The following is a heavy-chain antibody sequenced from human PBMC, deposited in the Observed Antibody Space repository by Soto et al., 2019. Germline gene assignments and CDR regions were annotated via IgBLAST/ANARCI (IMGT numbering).Heavy chain of an antibody. Sequence: GESLKISCKGSRYRFVSYYIAWVRQMPGKGLEWMGIIYPGDSETTYSPSFQGQVTMSADKSISTAYLQWSSLKASDTAMYYCARFSLRATVTTDFYFYGMDVWGQGTTVTVSS. CDR1: RYRFVSYY. J-gene: IGHJ6*02. D-gene: IGHD4-4*01. CDR2: IYPGDSET. V-gene: IGHV5-51*01. CDR3: ARFSLRATVTTDFYFYGMDV.